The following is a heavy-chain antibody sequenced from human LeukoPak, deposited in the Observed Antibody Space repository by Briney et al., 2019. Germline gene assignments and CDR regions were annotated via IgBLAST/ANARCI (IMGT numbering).Heavy chain of an antibody. CDR1: GYSISSGYY. V-gene: IGHV4-38-2*02. J-gene: IGHJ4*02. CDR2: IYHSGST. D-gene: IGHD3-9*01. Sequence: SETLSLTCTVSGYSISSGYYWGWIRQPPGKGLEWIGSIYHSGSTYYNPSLKSRVTISVDTSKNQFSLKLRSVTAADTAVYYCARVTGYMIEDYFDYWGQGILVTVSS. CDR3: ARVTGYMIEDYFDY.